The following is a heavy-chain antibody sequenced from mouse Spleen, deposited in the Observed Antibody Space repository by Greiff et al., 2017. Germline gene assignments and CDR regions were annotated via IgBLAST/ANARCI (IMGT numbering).Heavy chain of an antibody. CDR2: IDPSDSYT. Sequence: QVQLQQPGAELVRPGTSVKLSCKASGYTFTSYWMHWVKQRPGQGLEWIGVIDPSDSYTNYNQKFKGKATLTVDTSSSTAYMQLSSLTSEDSAVYYCARYPYYSKAWYFDVWGAGTTVTVSS. D-gene: IGHD2-5*01. J-gene: IGHJ1*01. CDR1: GYTFTSYW. V-gene: IGHV1-59*01. CDR3: ARYPYYSKAWYFDV.